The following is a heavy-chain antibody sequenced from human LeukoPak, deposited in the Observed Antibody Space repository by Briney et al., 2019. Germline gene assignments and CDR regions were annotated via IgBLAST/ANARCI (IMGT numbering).Heavy chain of an antibody. Sequence: GGSLRLSCAASGFTFSSYAMHWVRQALGKGLEWVSFIRYDGSNKFYADSVKGRFTISRDTSKNTLYLQMNSLRTEDSAMYYCAKAGYCATAGCPDYYYMDVWGRGTTVTVSS. CDR3: AKAGYCATAGCPDYYYMDV. J-gene: IGHJ6*03. V-gene: IGHV3-30*02. D-gene: IGHD2-8*01. CDR2: IRYDGSNK. CDR1: GFTFSSYA.